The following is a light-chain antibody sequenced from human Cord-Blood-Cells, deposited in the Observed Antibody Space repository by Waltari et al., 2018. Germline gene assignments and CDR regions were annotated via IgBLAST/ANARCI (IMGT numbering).Light chain of an antibody. Sequence: SYVLTQPPSVSVAPGKTARITCGGNNIGSKSVHWYQQKPGQAPVLVISYDSDRPSGIPERFSGSNSGNTAALTISRGEAGDEADYYCQVWDSSSDHWVFGGGTKLTVL. CDR2: YDS. CDR1: NIGSKS. V-gene: IGLV3-21*04. CDR3: QVWDSSSDHWV. J-gene: IGLJ3*02.